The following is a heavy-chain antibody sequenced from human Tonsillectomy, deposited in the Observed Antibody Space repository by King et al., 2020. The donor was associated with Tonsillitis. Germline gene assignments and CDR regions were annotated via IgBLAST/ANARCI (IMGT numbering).Heavy chain of an antibody. CDR2: IYYSGST. V-gene: IGHV4-59*08. CDR3: ARHGGYSYGDFDY. Sequence: QMQLQESGPGLVKSSETLSLTCTVSGGSISTYYWSWIRQPPGKGLEWIGYIYYSGSTNYNPSLKSRVTISVGTSKNQFSLKLSSVTAADTAVYYCARHGGYSYGDFDYWGQGTLVTVSS. J-gene: IGHJ4*02. D-gene: IGHD5-18*01. CDR1: GGSISTYY.